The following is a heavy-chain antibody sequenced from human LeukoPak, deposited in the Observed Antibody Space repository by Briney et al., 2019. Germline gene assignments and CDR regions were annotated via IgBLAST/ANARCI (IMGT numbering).Heavy chain of an antibody. CDR1: GFTFSSYA. Sequence: PGGSLRLSCAASGFTFSSYAMHWVRQASGKGLEWVGRIRSKTNNYATAYAASVKDRFTISRDDSTNTAYLQMNSLKTEDTAVYYCVRHAASGGSGVDHWGQGTLVTVSS. CDR3: VRHAASGGSGVDH. J-gene: IGHJ4*02. V-gene: IGHV3-73*01. D-gene: IGHD3-10*01. CDR2: IRSKTNNYAT.